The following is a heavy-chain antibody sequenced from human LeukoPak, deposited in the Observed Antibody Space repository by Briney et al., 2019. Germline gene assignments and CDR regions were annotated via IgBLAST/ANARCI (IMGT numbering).Heavy chain of an antibody. J-gene: IGHJ3*02. D-gene: IGHD6-13*01. CDR1: GFTFSDYY. CDR2: ISSSGSTI. CDR3: ARERGDVAAAGRGAFDI. V-gene: IGHV3-11*04. Sequence: GGSLRLPCAASGFTFSDYYMSWIRQAPGKGLEWVSYISSSGSTIYYADSVKGRFTISRDNAKNSLYLQMNSLRAEDTAVYYCARERGDVAAAGRGAFDIWGQGTMVTVSS.